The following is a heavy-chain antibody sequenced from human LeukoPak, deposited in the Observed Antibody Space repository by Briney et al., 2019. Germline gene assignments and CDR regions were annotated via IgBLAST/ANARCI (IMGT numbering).Heavy chain of an antibody. CDR2: IYYSGST. D-gene: IGHD6-19*01. CDR3: ARLNSVAGTIDY. Sequence: SETLSLTCTVSGGSIRSYYWSWIRQPPGKGLEWIGYIYYSGSTNYNPSLKSRVTISLDTSKNQFSLKLSSVTAADTAVYYCARLNSVAGTIDYWGQGTLVTVSS. CDR1: GGSIRSYY. V-gene: IGHV4-59*08. J-gene: IGHJ4*02.